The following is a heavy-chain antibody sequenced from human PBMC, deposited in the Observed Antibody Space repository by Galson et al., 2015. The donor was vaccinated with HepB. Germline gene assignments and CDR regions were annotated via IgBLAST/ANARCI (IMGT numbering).Heavy chain of an antibody. CDR1: GFTFSNFA. CDR3: ARDVFPPSGYSYGWGFEY. J-gene: IGHJ4*02. D-gene: IGHD5-18*01. V-gene: IGHV3-30-3*01. Sequence: SLRLSCAASGFTFSNFAMHWVRQAPGKGLEWVAVISHDGSINDYADSVKGRFTIYRDNSKNTLYLQMNSLRAEDTAVYYCARDVFPPSGYSYGWGFEYWGQGTLVTVSS. CDR2: ISHDGSIN.